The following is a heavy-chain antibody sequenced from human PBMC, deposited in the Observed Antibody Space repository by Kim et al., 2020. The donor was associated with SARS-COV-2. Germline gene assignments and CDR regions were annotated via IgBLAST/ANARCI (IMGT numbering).Heavy chain of an antibody. CDR1: GFTFSSYW. CDR2: IKQDGSEK. CDR3: ARVFIAAAGAGYDY. Sequence: GGSLRLSCAASGFTFSSYWMSWVRQAPGKGLEWVANIKQDGSEKYYVDSVKGRFTISRDNAKNSLYLQMNSLRAEDTAVYYCARVFIAAAGAGYDYWGQGTLVTVSS. J-gene: IGHJ4*02. D-gene: IGHD6-13*01. V-gene: IGHV3-7*01.